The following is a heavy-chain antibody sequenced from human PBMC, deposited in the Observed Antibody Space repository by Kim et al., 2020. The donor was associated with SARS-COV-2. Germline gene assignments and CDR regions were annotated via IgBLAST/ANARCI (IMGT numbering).Heavy chain of an antibody. V-gene: IGHV7-4-1*02. CDR3: ARDTYYHSSYYHAHFEY. J-gene: IGHJ4*02. CDR1: GYSFSTYG. CDR2: INTNTGNP. D-gene: IGHD3-22*01. Sequence: ASVKVSCKASGYSFSTYGMNWVRQAPGQGLEWMGWINTNTGNPTYAQGFTGRFVFSLDTSVSTAYLQISSLKTEDTAVYYCARDTYYHSSYYHAHFEYWGQGTPVTVSS.